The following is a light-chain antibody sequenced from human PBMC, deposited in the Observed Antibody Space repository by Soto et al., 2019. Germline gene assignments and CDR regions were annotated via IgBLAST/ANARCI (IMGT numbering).Light chain of an antibody. CDR1: SSDIGNYNY. J-gene: IGLJ1*01. CDR3: SSYTTVNTLVS. CDR2: EVN. V-gene: IGLV2-14*01. Sequence: QSDLTQPASVSGSPGQSITISCTGTSSDIGNYNYVSWYQQHPGKAPKLIIYEVNNRPSGVSNRFSGSKSDNTASLTISGLQAEDEADYYCSSYTTVNTLVSFGTGTKLTVL.